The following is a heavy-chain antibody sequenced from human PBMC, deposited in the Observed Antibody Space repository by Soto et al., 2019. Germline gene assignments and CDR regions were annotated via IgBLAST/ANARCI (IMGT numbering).Heavy chain of an antibody. J-gene: IGHJ4*02. D-gene: IGHD6-6*01. Sequence: EVQLLESGGGLVQPGGYLRLSCAASGFTFSSYAMSWVRQAPGKGLEWVSAISSAGNTYYADSVKGRFTISRDNSKNTLSLQMNSLRVEDTAVYYCAKQVRDGTSSPYIFDYWGQGTLVTVSS. V-gene: IGHV3-23*01. CDR2: ISSAGNT. CDR1: GFTFSSYA. CDR3: AKQVRDGTSSPYIFDY.